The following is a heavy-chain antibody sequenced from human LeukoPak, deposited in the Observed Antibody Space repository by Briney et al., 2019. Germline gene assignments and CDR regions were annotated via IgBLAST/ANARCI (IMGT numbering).Heavy chain of an antibody. CDR1: GFTFSSYA. J-gene: IGHJ4*02. V-gene: IGHV3-23*01. Sequence: GGSLRLSCAASGFTFSSYAMSWVRQAPGKGLEWVSAISGSGGSTYYADSVKGRFTISRDNSKNPLFLQMNSLRAEDTAVYYCAKDDTVTLFDYWGQGTLVTVSS. CDR3: AKDDTVTLFDY. D-gene: IGHD4-17*01. CDR2: ISGSGGST.